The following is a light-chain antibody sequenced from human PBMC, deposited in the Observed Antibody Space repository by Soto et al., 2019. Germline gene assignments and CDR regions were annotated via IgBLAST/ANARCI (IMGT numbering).Light chain of an antibody. CDR2: DVT. J-gene: IGLJ1*01. CDR3: CSYAGSSTSFV. CDR1: SRDVGAYNY. Sequence: QSALTQPRSVSGSPGQSVTISCTGTSRDVGAYNYVSWYRQHPGKAPQLIIFDVTERPSGVPARFSGSKSGHTASLTISGLQAEDEADYYCCSYAGSSTSFVFGGGTKVTVL. V-gene: IGLV2-11*01.